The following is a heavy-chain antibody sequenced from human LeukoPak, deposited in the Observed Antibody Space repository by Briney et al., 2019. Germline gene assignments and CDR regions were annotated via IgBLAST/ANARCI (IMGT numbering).Heavy chain of an antibody. V-gene: IGHV1-18*01. J-gene: IGHJ4*02. CDR3: AIELKGVDN. CDR2: INYDNGNT. Sequence: ASLTVSCKTSRYYFSTYSINCVPHVPEQRRWWVGWINYDNGNTNYTHKLQGRVTMTTDTHTTTDYMGLWSLTSDNTTVYYCAIELKGVDNWGRGSLVTVSS. D-gene: IGHD3-16*01. CDR1: RYYFSTYS.